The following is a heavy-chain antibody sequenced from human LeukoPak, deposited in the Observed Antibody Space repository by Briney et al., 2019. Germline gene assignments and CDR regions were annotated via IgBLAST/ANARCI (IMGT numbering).Heavy chain of an antibody. CDR2: IYYTGNN. D-gene: IGHD6-19*01. CDR1: GYSISRTNW. CDR3: ARIFLGYSTGWYFDY. V-gene: IGHV4-28*06. Sequence: SDTLSLTCAVSGYSISRTNWWGWIRQPPGKGLEWIGYIYYTGNNNYNPSLKSRATMSVDTSKNQFSLNLSSVTALDTAVYYCARIFLGYSTGWYFDYWGQGTLVTVSS. J-gene: IGHJ4*02.